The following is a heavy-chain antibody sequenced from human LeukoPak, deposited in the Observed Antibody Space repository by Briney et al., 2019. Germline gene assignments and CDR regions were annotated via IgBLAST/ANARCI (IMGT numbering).Heavy chain of an antibody. CDR3: AKSNGYGLVDI. CDR1: GYTFTGYY. J-gene: IGHJ3*02. D-gene: IGHD3-10*01. V-gene: IGHV1-2*02. CDR2: INPNINGT. Sequence: EASVKVSCKASGYTFTGYYIHWVRQAPGQGLEWMGWINPNINGTNYAQKFQGRVTMTGDRPISTAYMELSRLRSDDTAVYYCAKSNGYGLVDIWGQGTMVTVSS.